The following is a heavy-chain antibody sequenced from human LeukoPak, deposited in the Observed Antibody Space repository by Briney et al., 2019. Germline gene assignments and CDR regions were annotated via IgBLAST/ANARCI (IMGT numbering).Heavy chain of an antibody. Sequence: GGSLRLSCAASGFTFSSYNMNWVRQAPGKGLEWVSSISSGSSYIYYADSVKGRFTISRDNAKNSLYLQMNSLRAEDTAVYYCARVDWMIGAFDIWGQGTMVTVSS. D-gene: IGHD3-22*01. V-gene: IGHV3-21*01. J-gene: IGHJ3*02. CDR2: ISSGSSYI. CDR1: GFTFSSYN. CDR3: ARVDWMIGAFDI.